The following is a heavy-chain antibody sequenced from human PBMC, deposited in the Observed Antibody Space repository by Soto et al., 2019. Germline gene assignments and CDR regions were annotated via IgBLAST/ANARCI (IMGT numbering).Heavy chain of an antibody. CDR1: GYTFTGYY. Sequence: ASVKVSCKASGYTFTGYYMHWVRQAPGQGLEWMGWINPNGGGTNYAQKFQGRVTMTRDTSISTAYMELSRLRSDDTAVYYCARGSSYYDFWSGSHLYYGMDVWGQGTTVTVSS. J-gene: IGHJ6*02. CDR2: INPNGGGT. D-gene: IGHD3-3*01. V-gene: IGHV1-2*02. CDR3: ARGSSYYDFWSGSHLYYGMDV.